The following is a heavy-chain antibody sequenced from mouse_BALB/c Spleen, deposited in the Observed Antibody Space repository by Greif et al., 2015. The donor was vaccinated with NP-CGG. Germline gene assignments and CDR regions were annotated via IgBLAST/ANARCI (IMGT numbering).Heavy chain of an antibody. D-gene: IGHD2-1*01. V-gene: IGHV3-6*02. CDR1: GYSITSVYY. J-gene: IGHJ4*01. Sequence: VQLQQSGPGLVKPSQSLSLTCSVTGYSITSVYYWNWIRQFPGNKLEWMGYISYDGSNNYNPSLKNRISITRDTSKNQFFLRLNSVTTEDTATYYCARDPYGNYLYYAMDYWGQGTSVTVSS. CDR2: ISYDGSN. CDR3: ARDPYGNYLYYAMDY.